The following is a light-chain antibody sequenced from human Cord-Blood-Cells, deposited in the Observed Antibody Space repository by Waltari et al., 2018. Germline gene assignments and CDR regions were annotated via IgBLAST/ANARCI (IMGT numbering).Light chain of an antibody. Sequence: DIVMTQSPDPLAVSLGERAPINGKSSQSVLYSSNNKNYLAWYQQKPGQPPKLLIYWASTRESGVPDRFSGSGSGTDFTLTISSLQAEDVAVYYCQQYYSTPYTFGQGTKLEIK. J-gene: IGKJ2*01. CDR1: QSVLYSSNNKNY. CDR3: QQYYSTPYT. CDR2: WAS. V-gene: IGKV4-1*01.